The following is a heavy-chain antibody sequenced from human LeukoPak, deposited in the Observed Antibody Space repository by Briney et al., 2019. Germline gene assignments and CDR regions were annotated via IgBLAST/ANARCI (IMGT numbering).Heavy chain of an antibody. Sequence: PGGSLRLSCAASGFTFSSYSMNWVRQAPGKGLEWVSYISSSSSTIYYADSVKGRFTISRDNAKNSLYLQMNSLRAEDTAVYYCAGDTSGPLYDSSGSYMDVWGKGTTVTVSS. CDR2: ISSSSSTI. CDR3: AGDTSGPLYDSSGSYMDV. J-gene: IGHJ6*03. V-gene: IGHV3-48*01. D-gene: IGHD3-22*01. CDR1: GFTFSSYS.